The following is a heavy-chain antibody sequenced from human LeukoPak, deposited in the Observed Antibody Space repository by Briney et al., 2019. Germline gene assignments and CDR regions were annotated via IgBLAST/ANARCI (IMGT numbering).Heavy chain of an antibody. CDR2: ISAYDGNT. CDR3: ARDCSSTSCYGFMDV. V-gene: IGHV1-18*01. CDR1: GYGFRSYG. Sequence: GASVKVSCKASGYGFRSYGISWVRQAPGQGLEWMGWISAYDGNTNYPQKLQGRVTMTTDTSTTTAYMELRSLTSDDTAVYYCARDCSSTSCYGFMDVWGKGTTVTVSS. D-gene: IGHD2-2*01. J-gene: IGHJ6*03.